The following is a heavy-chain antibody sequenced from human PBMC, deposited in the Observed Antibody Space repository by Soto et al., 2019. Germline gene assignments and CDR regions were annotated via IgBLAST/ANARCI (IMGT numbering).Heavy chain of an antibody. CDR3: ARGREDDFWSGYKLRYYYYYYMDV. V-gene: IGHV3-21*01. D-gene: IGHD3-3*01. Sequence: GGSLRLSCAASGFTFSSYSMNWVRQAPGKGLEWVSSISSSSSYIYYADSVKGRFTISRDNAKNSLYLKMNSLRAEDTAVYYCARGREDDFWSGYKLRYYYYYYMDVWGKGTTVTVSS. CDR1: GFTFSSYS. CDR2: ISSSSSYI. J-gene: IGHJ6*03.